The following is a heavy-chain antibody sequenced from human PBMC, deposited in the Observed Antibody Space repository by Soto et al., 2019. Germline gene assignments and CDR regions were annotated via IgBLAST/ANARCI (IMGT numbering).Heavy chain of an antibody. CDR2: ISSEGAST. V-gene: IGHV3-64D*06. CDR3: VKDRYVDY. Sequence: GGSLRLSCSVSGFTLSSYAMHWVRQAPGKGLEYVASISSEGASTYYADSVKGRFIISRDNSKNTLYLQMSSLRAEDTAVYYCVKDRYVDYWGQGILVTVSS. J-gene: IGHJ4*02. CDR1: GFTLSSYA.